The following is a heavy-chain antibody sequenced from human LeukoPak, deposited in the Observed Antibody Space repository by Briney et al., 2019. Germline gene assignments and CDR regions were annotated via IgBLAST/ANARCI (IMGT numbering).Heavy chain of an antibody. V-gene: IGHV1-2*02. D-gene: IGHD3-10*01. CDR2: INPNSGGT. CDR3: ARVGLWFGELSPNWFDP. CDR1: GYTFTGYY. J-gene: IGHJ5*02. Sequence: ASVKVSCKASGYTFTGYYMHWVRQSPGQGLEWMGWINPNSGGTNYAQKFQGRVTMTRDTSISTAYMELRSLRSDDTAVYYCARVGLWFGELSPNWFDPWGQGTLVTVSS.